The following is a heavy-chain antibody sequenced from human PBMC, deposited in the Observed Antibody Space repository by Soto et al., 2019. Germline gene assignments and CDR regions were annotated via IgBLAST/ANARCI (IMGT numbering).Heavy chain of an antibody. CDR2: LYSSGTM. CDR1: VFSSTNSY. CDR3: ARDWSKFSYNYPYYYAMDA. Sequence: GGALKLSCTVSVFSSTNSYIDWFREAPVKVLESLSLLYSSGTMYYADSVRGRFTVSRDDSKNTLFLHMNSLRADDTAVYYCARDWSKFSYNYPYYYAMDAWGQGTTVTVAS. D-gene: IGHD5-18*01. J-gene: IGHJ6*02. V-gene: IGHV3-53*01.